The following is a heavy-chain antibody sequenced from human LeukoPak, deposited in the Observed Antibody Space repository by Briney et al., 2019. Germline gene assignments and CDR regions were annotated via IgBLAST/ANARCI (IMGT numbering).Heavy chain of an antibody. D-gene: IGHD3-22*01. CDR2: ISGSGGST. CDR1: GFTFSSYA. V-gene: IGHV3-23*01. Sequence: PGGSLRLSCAASGFTFSSYAMSWVRQAPGKGLEWVSAISGSGGSTYYADSVKGRFTISRDNSKNTLYLQMNSLRAEDTAVYYCAKGYYYDSSGYYYSSAFDIWGQGTMVTVSS. J-gene: IGHJ3*02. CDR3: AKGYYYDSSGYYYSSAFDI.